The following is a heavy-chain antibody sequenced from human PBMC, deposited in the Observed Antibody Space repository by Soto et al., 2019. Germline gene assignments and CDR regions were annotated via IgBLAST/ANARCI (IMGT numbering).Heavy chain of an antibody. CDR2: ISGIGGST. CDR1: GFTFTDYA. V-gene: IGHV3-23*01. Sequence: EVQLLESGGGLVQPGGSLRLSCAASGFTFTDYALSWVRQAPWKGLEWVATISGIGGSTYLADSVKGRLSISRDNSKNTVSLLMNSLRAEDTAVYFCARGSSGYISSWYYFDYWGRGTLVTVSS. J-gene: IGHJ4*02. CDR3: ARGSSGYISSWYYFDY. D-gene: IGHD6-13*01.